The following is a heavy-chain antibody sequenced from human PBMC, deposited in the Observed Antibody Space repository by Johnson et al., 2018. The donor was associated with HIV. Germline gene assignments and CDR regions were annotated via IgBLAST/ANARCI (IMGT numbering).Heavy chain of an antibody. CDR3: ARVVVVTAKGAFDI. CDR1: GFTVSSNY. CDR2: IRYDGSNK. V-gene: IGHV3-30*02. J-gene: IGHJ3*02. D-gene: IGHD2-21*02. Sequence: QVHLVESGGGLVQPGGSLRLSCAASGFTVSSNYMSWVRQAPGKGLEWVAFIRYDGSNKYYADSVKGRFTISRDNSKNTLYLQMNSLRAEDTAVYYCARVVVVTAKGAFDIRGQGTMVTVSS.